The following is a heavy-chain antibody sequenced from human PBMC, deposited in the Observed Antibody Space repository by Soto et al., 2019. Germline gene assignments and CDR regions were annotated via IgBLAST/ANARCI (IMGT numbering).Heavy chain of an antibody. CDR3: ATQTFVYCSGGSCPDAFDI. D-gene: IGHD2-15*01. CDR2: IYPGDSDT. Sequence: GESLKISCKGSGYSFTSYWIGWVRQMPGKGLEWMGIIYPGDSDTRYSPSFQGQVTISADKSISTAYLQWSSLKASDTAMYYCATQTFVYCSGGSCPDAFDIWGQGTMVTVSS. V-gene: IGHV5-51*01. J-gene: IGHJ3*02. CDR1: GYSFTSYW.